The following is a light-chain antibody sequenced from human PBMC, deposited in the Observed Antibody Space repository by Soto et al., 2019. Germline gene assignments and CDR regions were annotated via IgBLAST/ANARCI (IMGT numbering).Light chain of an antibody. J-gene: IGLJ2*01. CDR2: EVS. Sequence: QSVLTQPASVSGSPGQSITISCTGTSSDVGGYNYVSWSQQHPGKAPQLMIYEVSYRPSGVSNRLSGSKSGNTASLAISGLQADDEADYHCCSYAGRSNVVCGGGTKLTVL. V-gene: IGLV2-14*01. CDR3: CSYAGRSNVV. CDR1: SSDVGGYNY.